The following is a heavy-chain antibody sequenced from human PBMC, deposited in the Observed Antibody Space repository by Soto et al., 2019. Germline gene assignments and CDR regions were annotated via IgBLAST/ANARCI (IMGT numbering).Heavy chain of an antibody. CDR1: GGSISSSNW. V-gene: IGHV4-4*02. CDR2: IYHSGST. J-gene: IGHJ5*02. CDR3: ARSERRGSSWYRTGWFDP. D-gene: IGHD6-13*01. Sequence: SETLSLTCAVSGGSISSSNWWRWVRQPPGYGLECIGEIYHSGSTNYNPSLKSRVIISGDKSKNQFSLKRSSVTAADTAAYHFARSERRGSSWYRTGWFDPWGQGTLVTVSS.